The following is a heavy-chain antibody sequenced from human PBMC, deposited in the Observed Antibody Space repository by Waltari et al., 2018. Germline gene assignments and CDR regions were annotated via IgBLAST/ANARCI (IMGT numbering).Heavy chain of an antibody. V-gene: IGHV3-23*01. CDR3: ANSTLKGYY. Sequence: EVQLLESGGGLAQPGGSLRLSCEAAEVTFSNYAMSWVRQAPGKGLEWISGISGSGDSTYYADSVTGRFTISRDNSKNTLYLQMNSLRAEDTAVYYCANSTLKGYYWGQGTLVTVSS. CDR1: EVTFSNYA. J-gene: IGHJ4*02. CDR2: ISGSGDST.